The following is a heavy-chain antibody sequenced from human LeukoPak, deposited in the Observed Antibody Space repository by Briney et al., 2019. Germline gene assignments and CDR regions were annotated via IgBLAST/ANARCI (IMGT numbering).Heavy chain of an antibody. CDR2: INHSGST. J-gene: IGHJ6*02. CDR3: ARGVGYCSSTSCSFRSYYYYYYGMDV. CDR1: GGSFRGYY. D-gene: IGHD2-2*01. Sequence: PSETLSLTCAVYGGSFRGYYWSWIRQPPGKGLEWIGEINHSGSTNYNPSLKSRVTISVDTSKNQFSLKLSSVTAADTAVYYCARGVGYCSSTSCSFRSYYYYYYGMDVWGQGTTVTVSS. V-gene: IGHV4-34*01.